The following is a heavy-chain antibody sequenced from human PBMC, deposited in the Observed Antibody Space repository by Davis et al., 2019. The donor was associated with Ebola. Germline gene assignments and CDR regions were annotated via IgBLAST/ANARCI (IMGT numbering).Heavy chain of an antibody. CDR1: GGSFSGYY. CDR2: INHSGST. Sequence: SETLSLTCAVYGGSFSGYYWSWIRQPPGKGLEWIGEINHSGSTNYNPSLKSRVTISVDTSKNQFSLKLSSVTAADTAVYYCARANVLRSFPFDYWGQGTLVTVSS. V-gene: IGHV4-34*01. D-gene: IGHD3-3*01. J-gene: IGHJ4*02. CDR3: ARANVLRSFPFDY.